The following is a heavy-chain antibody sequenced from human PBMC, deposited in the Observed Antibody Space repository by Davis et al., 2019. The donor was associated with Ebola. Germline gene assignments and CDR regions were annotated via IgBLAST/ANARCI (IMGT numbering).Heavy chain of an antibody. Sequence: GESLKISCAASGFTFSSYAMSWVRQAPGKGLEWVSAISGSGGSTYYADSVKGRFTISRDNSKNTLYLQMNSLRAEDTAVYYCAKDGQGPYYDFWSGYHFDYWGQGTLVTVSS. J-gene: IGHJ4*02. CDR2: ISGSGGST. V-gene: IGHV3-23*01. D-gene: IGHD3-3*01. CDR3: AKDGQGPYYDFWSGYHFDY. CDR1: GFTFSSYA.